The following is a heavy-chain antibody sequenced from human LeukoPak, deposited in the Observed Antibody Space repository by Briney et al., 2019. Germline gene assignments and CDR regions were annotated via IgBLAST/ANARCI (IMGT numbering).Heavy chain of an antibody. V-gene: IGHV3-23*01. CDR1: GFTFSSYA. D-gene: IGHD3-10*01. Sequence: GGSLRLSCAASGFTFSSYAMSWVRQAPGKGLEWVSAISGSGGSTYYADSVKGRFTISRDNSKNTLYLQMNSLRAEDTAVYYCARDDYYGSGSYYMARLFDYWGQGTLVTVSS. CDR2: ISGSGGST. CDR3: ARDDYYGSGSYYMARLFDY. J-gene: IGHJ4*02.